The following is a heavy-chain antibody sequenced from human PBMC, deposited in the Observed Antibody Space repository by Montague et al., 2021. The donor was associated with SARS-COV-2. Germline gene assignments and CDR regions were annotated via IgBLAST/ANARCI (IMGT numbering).Heavy chain of an antibody. CDR3: ARDRQLVCRAFGYYYYGTDV. CDR2: IYYSGST. V-gene: IGHV4-59*01. Sequence: SETLSLTCTVSGGSISSYYWSWIRQPPGKGMEWIGYIYYSGSTNYNPSIKSRVSISADTSKNQFSLKLSSVTAADTAVYYCARDRQLVCRAFGYYYYGTDVWGQGTTVTVSS. CDR1: GGSISSYY. J-gene: IGHJ6*02. D-gene: IGHD2-2*01.